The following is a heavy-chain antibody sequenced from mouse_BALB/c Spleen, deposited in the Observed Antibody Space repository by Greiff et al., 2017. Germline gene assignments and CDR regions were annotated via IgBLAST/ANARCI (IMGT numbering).Heavy chain of an antibody. Sequence: QVQLQQSGAELVRPGASVTLSCKASGYTFTDYEMHWVKQTPVHGLEWIGAIDPETGGTAYNQKFKGKATLTADKSSSTAYMELRSLTSEDSAVYYCTPLLYDGYWGQGTTLTVSS. CDR2: IDPETGGT. V-gene: IGHV1-15*01. D-gene: IGHD2-1*01. CDR1: GYTFTDYE. CDR3: TPLLYDGY. J-gene: IGHJ2*01.